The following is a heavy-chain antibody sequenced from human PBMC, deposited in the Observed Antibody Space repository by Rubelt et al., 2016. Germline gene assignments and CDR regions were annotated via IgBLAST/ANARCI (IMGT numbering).Heavy chain of an antibody. D-gene: IGHD3-10*01. J-gene: IGHJ6*02. CDR2: ISYDGSNK. CDR3: AKDYGSGSPYYGMDV. CDR1: GFTFSSYA. V-gene: IGHV3-30*04. Sequence: QVQLVESGGGVVQPGRSLGLSCAASGFTFSSYAMHWVRQAPGKGLEWVAVISYDGSNKYYADSVKGRFTNSRDNSKNTLYLQMNSLRAEDTAVYYCAKDYGSGSPYYGMDVWGQGTTVTVSS.